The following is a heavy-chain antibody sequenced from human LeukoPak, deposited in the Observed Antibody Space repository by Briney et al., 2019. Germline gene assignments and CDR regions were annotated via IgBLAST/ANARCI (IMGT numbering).Heavy chain of an antibody. CDR1: GFTFSSYA. CDR2: ISGSGGST. D-gene: IGHD3-22*01. Sequence: PGGSLRLSCAASGFTFSSYAMSWVRQAPGKGLEWVSAISGSGGSTYYADSVKGRFTISRDNSKNTQYLQIYSLRAEDTAVYYCAKGRSNYYDSSGYRVWGQGTLVNVSS. J-gene: IGHJ4*02. CDR3: AKGRSNYYDSSGYRV. V-gene: IGHV3-23*01.